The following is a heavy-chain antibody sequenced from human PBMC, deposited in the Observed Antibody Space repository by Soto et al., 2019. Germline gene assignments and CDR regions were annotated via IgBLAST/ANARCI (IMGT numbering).Heavy chain of an antibody. D-gene: IGHD1-26*01. J-gene: IGHJ4*02. CDR3: ARLSGSYTGGY. V-gene: IGHV3-30-3*01. CDR2: ISYDGSNK. CDR1: GFTFSSYA. Sequence: QVQLVESGGGVVQPGRSLRLSCAASGFTFSSYAMHWVRQAPGKGLEWVAVISYDGSNKYYADSVKGRFTISRDKSKNTLYLQMNSLRAEDTAVYYCARLSGSYTGGYWGQGTLVTVSS.